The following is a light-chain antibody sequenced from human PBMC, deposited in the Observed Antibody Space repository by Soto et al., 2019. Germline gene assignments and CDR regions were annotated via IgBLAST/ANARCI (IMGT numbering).Light chain of an antibody. Sequence: QSALTQPDSVSGSPGQSITISCTGTSSDVGSYNLVSWYQQHPGKAPKLMIYEGSKRPSGVSNRFSGSKSGNTASLTISGLQAEDEADYYCCSYAGSSTFVVFGGGTKVTVL. CDR2: EGS. CDR3: CSYAGSSTFVV. CDR1: SSDVGSYNL. V-gene: IGLV2-23*03. J-gene: IGLJ2*01.